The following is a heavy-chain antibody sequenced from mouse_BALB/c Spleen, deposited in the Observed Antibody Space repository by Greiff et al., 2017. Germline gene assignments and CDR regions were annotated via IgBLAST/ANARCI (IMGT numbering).Heavy chain of an antibody. V-gene: IGHV2-9*02. Sequence: QVQLKESGPGLVAPSQSLSITCTASGFSLTSYGVHWVRQPPGKGLEWLGVIWAGGSTNYNSALMSRLSISKDNSKSQVFLKMNSLQTDDTAMYYCARADYYGSSYDNAMDYWGQGTSVTVSS. J-gene: IGHJ4*01. CDR2: IWAGGST. CDR3: ARADYYGSSYDNAMDY. CDR1: GFSLTSYG. D-gene: IGHD1-1*01.